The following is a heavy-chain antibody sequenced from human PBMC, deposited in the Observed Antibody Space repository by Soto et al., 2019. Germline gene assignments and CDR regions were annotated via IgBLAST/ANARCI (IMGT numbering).Heavy chain of an antibody. V-gene: IGHV1-2*02. Sequence: ASVKVSCKASGYTFTGYYMHWVRQAPGQGLEWMGWINPNSGGTNYAQKFQGRVTMTRDTSISTAYMELSRLRSDDTAVYYCARDLRFLEWLPAPDAFHIWGQGTMVTVSS. CDR1: GYTFTGYY. D-gene: IGHD3-3*01. CDR2: INPNSGGT. CDR3: ARDLRFLEWLPAPDAFHI. J-gene: IGHJ3*02.